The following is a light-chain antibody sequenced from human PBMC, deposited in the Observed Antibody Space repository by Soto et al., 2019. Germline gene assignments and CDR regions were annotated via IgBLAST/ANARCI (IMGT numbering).Light chain of an antibody. CDR2: EVT. CDR3: TSYAGSDNPVL. V-gene: IGLV2-8*01. Sequence: QSALTQPPSASGSPGQSVTIPCTGTSSDIGEYHYVSWYQQHPGKAPKLMIYEVTQRPSGVPHRFSGSKSGNTASLTVSGLQPEDEADYYCTSYAGSDNPVLFGGGTKLTVL. J-gene: IGLJ2*01. CDR1: SSDIGEYHY.